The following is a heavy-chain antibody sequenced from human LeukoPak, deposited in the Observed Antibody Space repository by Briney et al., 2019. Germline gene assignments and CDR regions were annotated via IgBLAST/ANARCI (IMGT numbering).Heavy chain of an antibody. J-gene: IGHJ4*02. Sequence: SETLSLTCTVSGGSISSSSYYWGWIRQPPGKGLEWIGSIYYSGSTYYNPSLKSRVTISVDTSKNQFSLKLSSVTAADTAVYYCARVDSGYAPGGLWGQGTLVTVSS. CDR3: ARVDSGYAPGGL. V-gene: IGHV4-39*07. D-gene: IGHD5-12*01. CDR2: IYYSGST. CDR1: GGSISSSSYY.